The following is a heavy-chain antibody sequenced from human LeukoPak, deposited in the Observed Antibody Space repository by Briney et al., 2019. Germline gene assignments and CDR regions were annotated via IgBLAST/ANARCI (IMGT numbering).Heavy chain of an antibody. CDR1: GFTFSSYA. J-gene: IGHJ4*02. D-gene: IGHD2-15*01. Sequence: PGGSLRLSCAASGFTFSSYAMGWVRQAPGKGLEWVSSIGASGVTTYCADSVKGRFTISRDDSKSALYLQMNSLRAEDTALYYCAKGRGGSSYSAFDYWGQGTLVTVSS. V-gene: IGHV3-23*01. CDR3: AKGRGGSSYSAFDY. CDR2: IGASGVTT.